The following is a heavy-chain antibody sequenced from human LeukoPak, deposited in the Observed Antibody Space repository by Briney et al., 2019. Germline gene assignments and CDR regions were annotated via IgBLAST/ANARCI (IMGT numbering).Heavy chain of an antibody. V-gene: IGHV3-9*01. CDR3: AKDIGDIGGWYHFDY. J-gene: IGHJ4*02. D-gene: IGHD6-19*01. CDR2: ISWNSGSI. CDR1: GFTFDDYA. Sequence: TGGSLRLSCAASGFTFDDYAMHWVRQDPGKGLEWVSGISWNSGSIGCADSVRGRFTISRDNAKNSLYLQMNSLRAEDTALYYCAKDIGDIGGWYHFDYWGQGTLVTVSS.